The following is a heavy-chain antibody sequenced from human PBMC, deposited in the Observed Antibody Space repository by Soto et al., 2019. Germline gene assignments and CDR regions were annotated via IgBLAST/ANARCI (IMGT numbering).Heavy chain of an antibody. V-gene: IGHV3-23*01. J-gene: IGHJ4*02. D-gene: IGHD3-10*01. CDR1: GLTFSNYA. CDR3: AKGFYAGTPTPRLDY. CDR2: ITGRGAGT. Sequence: EVQLLESGGGLVQPGGSLRLSCAASGLTFSNYAMSWVRQAPGKGLEWVSAITGRGAGTYYADSMKGRFTISRDNSKNTLYLQVNSMRAEDTAVHYCAKGFYAGTPTPRLDYWGQGTLVTVSS.